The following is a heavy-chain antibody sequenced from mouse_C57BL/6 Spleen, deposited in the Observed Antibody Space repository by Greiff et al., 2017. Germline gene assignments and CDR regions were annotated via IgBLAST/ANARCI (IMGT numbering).Heavy chain of an antibody. J-gene: IGHJ4*01. CDR1: GFSLTSYG. Sequence: QVQLKESGPGLVAPSQSLSITCTVSGFSLTSYGVHWVRQPPGKGLAWLVVIWSDGSTTSNSALKSRLSISKDNSKSQVFLKMNSLQTDDTAMYYCARHDGYYVGARDYWGQGTSVTVSS. CDR3: ARHDGYYVGARDY. CDR2: IWSDGST. D-gene: IGHD2-3*01. V-gene: IGHV2-6-1*01.